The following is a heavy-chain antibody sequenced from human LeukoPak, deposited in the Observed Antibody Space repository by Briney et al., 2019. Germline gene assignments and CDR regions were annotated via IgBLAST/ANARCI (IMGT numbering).Heavy chain of an antibody. V-gene: IGHV3-21*01. CDR3: ARGAYCSSNSCFDAFDI. Sequence: GGSLRLSCAASGFTFSSYSMNWVREAPGKGLEWVSSISSSSSYIYYADSVKGRFTISRDNAKNSLYLQMNSLRAEDTAVYYCARGAYCSSNSCFDAFDIWGQGTMVTVSS. CDR2: ISSSSSYI. CDR1: GFTFSSYS. J-gene: IGHJ3*02. D-gene: IGHD2-2*01.